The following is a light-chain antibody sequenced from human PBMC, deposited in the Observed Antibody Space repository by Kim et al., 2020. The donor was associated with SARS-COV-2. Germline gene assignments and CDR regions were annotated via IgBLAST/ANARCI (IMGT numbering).Light chain of an antibody. V-gene: IGKV3D-15*01. CDR3: QQYDDWPPIT. CDR1: QSVSRN. Sequence: SPGERATLSGRASQSVSRNLAWYQQKPGQAPRLLIYGASTRTTGIPARFSGSGSGTEFTLTISSLQSEDFAVYYCQQYDDWPPITFGGGTKVDIK. J-gene: IGKJ4*01. CDR2: GAS.